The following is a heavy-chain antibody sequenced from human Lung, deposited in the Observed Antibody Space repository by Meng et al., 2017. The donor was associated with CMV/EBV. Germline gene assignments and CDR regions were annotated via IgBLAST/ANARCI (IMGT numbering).Heavy chain of an antibody. V-gene: IGHV3-48*03. D-gene: IGHD5-12*01. CDR2: INPSGSVM. J-gene: IGHJ4*02. CDR3: TTYNGYGYNAHFFDY. Sequence: GESLKTSCAASGLILSSFEMNWIRQSPGRGLEWLAYINPSGSVMEYADSVQGRFTISRDNAKNSVYVQMNNLRVEDTAVYYCTTYNGYGYNAHFFDYWGQGTLVTVSS. CDR1: GLILSSFE.